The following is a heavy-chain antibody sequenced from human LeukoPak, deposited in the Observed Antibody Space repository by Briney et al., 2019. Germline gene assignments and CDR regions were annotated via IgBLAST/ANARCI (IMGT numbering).Heavy chain of an antibody. J-gene: IGHJ4*02. CDR1: GFTFSNHG. CDR2: ISGSGGAT. V-gene: IGHV3-23*01. D-gene: IGHD1-1*01. CDR3: AKGLERESRLDS. Sequence: GGSLRLSCAASGFTFSNHGMNWVRQAPGKGLEWVSGISGSGGATYYADSVKGRFTISRDDPHNTLYLQMNGLRAEDTALYYCAKGLERESRLDSWGQGTLVTVSS.